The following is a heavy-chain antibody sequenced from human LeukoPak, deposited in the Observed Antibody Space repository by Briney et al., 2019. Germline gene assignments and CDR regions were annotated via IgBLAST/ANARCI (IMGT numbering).Heavy chain of an antibody. D-gene: IGHD1-26*01. CDR1: GFTFSSHG. CDR3: AKDMGGLLAKHYLDY. Sequence: GGSLRLSCAASGFTFSSHGIHWVRQAPGKGLEWVAFIRYDGSSKYNADSVKGRFTISRDNSKNTVYLQMSSLGAEDTAVYYCAKDMGGLLAKHYLDYWGQGTLITVSS. CDR2: IRYDGSSK. V-gene: IGHV3-30*02. J-gene: IGHJ4*02.